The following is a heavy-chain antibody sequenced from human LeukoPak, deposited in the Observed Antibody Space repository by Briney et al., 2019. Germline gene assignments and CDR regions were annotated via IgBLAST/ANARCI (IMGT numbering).Heavy chain of an antibody. CDR3: ARGGSSYYDSSEVDY. Sequence: SETLSLTCTVSGGSISSYYWSWTRQPPGKGLEWIGYIYYSGSTNYNPSLKSRVTISVDTSKNQFSLKLSSVTAADTAVYYCARGGSSYYDSSEVDYWGQGTLVTVSS. J-gene: IGHJ4*02. CDR1: GGSISSYY. CDR2: IYYSGST. V-gene: IGHV4-59*08. D-gene: IGHD3-22*01.